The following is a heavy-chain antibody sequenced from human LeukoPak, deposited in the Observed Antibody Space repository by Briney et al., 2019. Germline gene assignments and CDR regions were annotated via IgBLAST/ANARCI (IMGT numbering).Heavy chain of an antibody. Sequence: PGGSLRLSCRVSGFTFNTYWMHWVRQAPGKGLVWVSRMNNDGRVISYADSVKGRFTISRDNAKSTLYLQMNSLRAEDTAVYYCARVVATVHYFDNWGQGTLVTVSS. CDR3: ARVVATVHYFDN. CDR2: MNNDGRVI. V-gene: IGHV3-74*01. D-gene: IGHD5-12*01. J-gene: IGHJ4*02. CDR1: GFTFNTYW.